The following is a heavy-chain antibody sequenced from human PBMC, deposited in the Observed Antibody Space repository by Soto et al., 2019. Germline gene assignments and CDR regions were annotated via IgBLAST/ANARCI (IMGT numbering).Heavy chain of an antibody. Sequence: GSLRLSCAASGFSFSTYAMSWVRQAPGKGLEWVSGISGGGGSTYYIDSVKGRFTISRDTSKNTLSLQMNSLRAEDTAVYYRAKVQGGSYFDYWGQGTLVTVSS. CDR3: AKVQGGSYFDY. J-gene: IGHJ4*02. CDR1: GFSFSTYA. V-gene: IGHV3-23*01. D-gene: IGHD2-15*01. CDR2: ISGGGGST.